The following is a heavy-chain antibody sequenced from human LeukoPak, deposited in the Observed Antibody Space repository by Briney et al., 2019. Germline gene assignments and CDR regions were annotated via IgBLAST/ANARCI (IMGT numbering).Heavy chain of an antibody. V-gene: IGHV1-18*01. CDR2: IDPNNGNL. Sequence: ASVKVSCKASGYTFGSDDINWVRQATGQGLEWMGWIDPNNGNLGYAQKLQGRVTMTTDTSTSTAYMELRSLRSDDTAVYYCARDRDGDYASVDVWGKGTTVTVSS. D-gene: IGHD4-17*01. CDR3: ARDRDGDYASVDV. CDR1: GYTFGSDD. J-gene: IGHJ6*04.